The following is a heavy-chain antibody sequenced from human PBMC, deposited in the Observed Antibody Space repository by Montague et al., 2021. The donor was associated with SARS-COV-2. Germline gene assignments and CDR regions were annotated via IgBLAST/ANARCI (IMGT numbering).Heavy chain of an antibody. J-gene: IGHJ2*01. Sequence: SLRLSCAASGFTFSSYAMHWVRQAPGKGLEWVAVISYDGSNKYYADSVKGRFTISRDNSKNTLYLQMNSLRAGDTAVYYCARDPGGYFDLWGRGTLVTVSS. V-gene: IGHV3-30*04. CDR2: ISYDGSNK. CDR1: GFTFSSYA. D-gene: IGHD1-26*01. CDR3: ARDPGGYFDL.